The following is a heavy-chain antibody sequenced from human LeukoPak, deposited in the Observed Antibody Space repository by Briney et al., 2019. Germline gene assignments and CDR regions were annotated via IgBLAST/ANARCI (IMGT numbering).Heavy chain of an antibody. D-gene: IGHD3-10*01. CDR3: ARGSLVRGINYYMDV. J-gene: IGHJ6*03. CDR2: IYYSGST. CDR1: GGSISSYY. Sequence: PSETLSLTCTVSGGSISSYYWSWIRQPSGKGLEWIGYIYYSGSTNYNPSLKSRVTISVDTSKNQFSLKLSSVTAADTAVYYCARGSLVRGINYYMDVWGKGTTVTVSS. V-gene: IGHV4-59*01.